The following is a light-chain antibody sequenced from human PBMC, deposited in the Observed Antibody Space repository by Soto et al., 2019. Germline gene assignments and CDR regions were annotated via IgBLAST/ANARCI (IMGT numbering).Light chain of an antibody. CDR1: QSVSSSY. Sequence: ELVLTQSPGTLSLSPGERATLSCRASQSVSSSYLAWYQQKPGQAPRLLIYGASNRATGIPDRFSGSGSGTDFTLTISRLEPEDFAVYYCQQYDSSPLTLGGGTKVDIK. CDR3: QQYDSSPLT. J-gene: IGKJ4*01. V-gene: IGKV3-20*01. CDR2: GAS.